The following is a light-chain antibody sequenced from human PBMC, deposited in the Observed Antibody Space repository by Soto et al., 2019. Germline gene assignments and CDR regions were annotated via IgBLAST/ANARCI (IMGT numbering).Light chain of an antibody. V-gene: IGKV3-11*01. CDR2: DAS. CDR3: QQRSNWPPT. J-gene: IGKJ1*01. CDR1: QSVSSY. Sequence: EIVLTQSPAPLSLSPGEKATLPSRASQSVSSYLAWYQQKPGQAPRLLIYDASTRATGIPARFSGSGSGTDFTLTITSLEPEDFAVYYCQQRSNWPPTFGQGTKVDIK.